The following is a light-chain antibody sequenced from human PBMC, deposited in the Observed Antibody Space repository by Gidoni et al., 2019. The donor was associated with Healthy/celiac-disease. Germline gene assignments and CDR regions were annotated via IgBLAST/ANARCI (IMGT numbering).Light chain of an antibody. V-gene: IGLV1-51*01. CDR3: GTWDSSLSAGV. Sequence: QSVLTQPPSVSAAPGPKGTISGSGRSANIGNNYVSWSQHLPGTAPNILIYDNNKRPSGIHDRFSGSKAGTAATLCITGLQTGDEADYYCGTWDSSLSAGVFGGGTKLTV. CDR1: SANIGNNY. J-gene: IGLJ3*02. CDR2: DNN.